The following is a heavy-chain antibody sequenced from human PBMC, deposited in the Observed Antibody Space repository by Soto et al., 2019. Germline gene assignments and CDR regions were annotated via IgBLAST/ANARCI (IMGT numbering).Heavy chain of an antibody. D-gene: IGHD5-12*01. V-gene: IGHV3-15*01. Sequence: GGSLRLSCAASGFTFSNAWMSWVRQAPGKGLEWVGRIKSKTDGWTTDYAAPVKGRFTISRDDSKNTLYLQMNSLKTEDTAVYYCTTGYSGYPYYYYYMDVWGKGTTVTVSS. CDR3: TTGYSGYPYYYYYMDV. CDR1: GFTFSNAW. CDR2: IKSKTDGWTT. J-gene: IGHJ6*03.